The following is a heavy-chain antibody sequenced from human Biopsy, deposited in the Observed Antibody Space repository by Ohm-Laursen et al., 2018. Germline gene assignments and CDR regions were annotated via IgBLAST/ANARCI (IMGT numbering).Heavy chain of an antibody. D-gene: IGHD6-6*01. CDR1: GFSVSSYD. CDR2: ISETSSHI. J-gene: IGHJ6*02. CDR3: ARDSSRRAREGGMDV. Sequence: SLSLSCAASGFSVSSYDMNWVRQALGKGLEWISYISETSSHIYDADSVRGRFTVARDIAKNSLYLQLNSLRVEDTAVYYCARDSSRRAREGGMDVWGQGTTVTVSS. V-gene: IGHV3-21*01.